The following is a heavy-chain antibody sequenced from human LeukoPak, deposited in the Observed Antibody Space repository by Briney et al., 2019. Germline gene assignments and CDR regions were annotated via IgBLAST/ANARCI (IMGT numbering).Heavy chain of an antibody. Sequence: GGSLRLSCAASGFTFSNFAMTWVRQAPGKGLEWVSGISGGGRSIYYTDSVKGRFTVSRDNPKSTLYLQMNSLRAEDTAVYYCAKGSSRYYDSSEEDYWGQGTLVTVSS. D-gene: IGHD3-22*01. CDR3: AKGSSRYYDSSEEDY. CDR2: ISGGGRSI. J-gene: IGHJ4*02. V-gene: IGHV3-23*01. CDR1: GFTFSNFA.